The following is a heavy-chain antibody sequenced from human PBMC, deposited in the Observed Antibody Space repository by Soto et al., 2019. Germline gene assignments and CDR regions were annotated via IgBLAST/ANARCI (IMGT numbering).Heavy chain of an antibody. CDR2: FDPEDGET. CDR1: GYTLTELS. V-gene: IGHV1-24*01. Sequence: QVQLVQSGAEVKKPGASVKVSCKVSGYTLTELSMHWVRQAPGKGLEWMGGFDPEDGETIYAQKFQGRVTMTEDTSTDPAYLELSRLRSEDTAVYYCATGYYDSSGYRPTRFDYWGQGTLVTVSS. J-gene: IGHJ4*02. CDR3: ATGYYDSSGYRPTRFDY. D-gene: IGHD3-22*01.